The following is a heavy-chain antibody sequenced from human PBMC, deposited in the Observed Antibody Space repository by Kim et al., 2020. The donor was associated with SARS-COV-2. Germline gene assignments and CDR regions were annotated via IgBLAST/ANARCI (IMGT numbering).Heavy chain of an antibody. J-gene: IGHJ5*02. D-gene: IGHD3-9*01. CDR3: ARVYLTGYKGLSNWFDP. Sequence: SQTLSLTCAISGDSVSSNSAAWNWIRQSPSRGLEWLGRTYYRSKWYNDYAVSVKSRITINPDTSKNQFSLQLNSVTPEDTAVYYCARVYLTGYKGLSNWFDPWGQGTLVTVSS. CDR1: GDSVSSNSAA. V-gene: IGHV6-1*01. CDR2: TYYRSKWYN.